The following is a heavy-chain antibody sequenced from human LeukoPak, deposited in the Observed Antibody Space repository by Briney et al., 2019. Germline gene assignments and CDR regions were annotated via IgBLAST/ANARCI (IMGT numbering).Heavy chain of an antibody. CDR3: ARYCSSTSCYKTSAAFDI. Sequence: SETLSLTCAVSGGSISSGGYSWSWIRQPPGKGLEWIGYIYRSGSTYYNPSLKSRVTISVDRSKNQFSLKLSSVTAADTAVYYCARYCSSTSCYKTSAAFDIWGQGTMVTVSS. V-gene: IGHV4-30-2*01. J-gene: IGHJ3*02. D-gene: IGHD2-2*02. CDR2: IYRSGST. CDR1: GGSISSGGYS.